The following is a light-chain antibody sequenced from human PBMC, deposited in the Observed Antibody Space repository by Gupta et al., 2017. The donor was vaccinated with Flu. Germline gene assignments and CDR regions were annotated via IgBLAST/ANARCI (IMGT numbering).Light chain of an antibody. CDR1: QSVSRSY. CDR2: GAS. Sequence: ERAPLSCRATQSVSRSYLAWYQQKSGQAPRLLIYGASNRATGIPDRFSGSGSGTDFTLTISRLEPGDFAVYYCQQYGGSPQTFGQGTKVEIK. V-gene: IGKV3-20*01. J-gene: IGKJ1*01. CDR3: QQYGGSPQT.